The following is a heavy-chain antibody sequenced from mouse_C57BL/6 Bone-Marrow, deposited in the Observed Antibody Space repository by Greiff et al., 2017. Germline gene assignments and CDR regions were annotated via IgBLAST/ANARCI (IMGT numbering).Heavy chain of an antibody. J-gene: IGHJ2*01. CDR3: TRSLVDYDTTY. CDR2: IDPEDGDT. CDR1: GFNIKDYY. Sequence: VQLKQSGAELVKPGASVKLSCKASGFNIKDYYINWVKQRTEQGLEWIGRIDPEDGDTKYAPKVKDKATITADTSSNTAYLQLSSLTSEDTAVYYCTRSLVDYDTTYWYQGTALSVTS. V-gene: IGHV14-2*01. D-gene: IGHD2-4*01.